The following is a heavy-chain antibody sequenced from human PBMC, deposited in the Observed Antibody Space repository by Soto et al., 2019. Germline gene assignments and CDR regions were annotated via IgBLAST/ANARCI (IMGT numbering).Heavy chain of an antibody. CDR2: INHSGST. D-gene: IGHD5-12*01. V-gene: IGHV4-34*01. J-gene: IGHJ4*02. CDR1: GGSFSGFD. CDR3: AREGEWLRPGYFDY. Sequence: SETLSLTCAVYGGSFSGFDWSWIRQPPGKGLEWIGEINHSGSTNYNPSLKSRVTISVDTSKNQFSLKLSSVTAADTAVYYCAREGEWLRPGYFDYWGQGTLVTVS.